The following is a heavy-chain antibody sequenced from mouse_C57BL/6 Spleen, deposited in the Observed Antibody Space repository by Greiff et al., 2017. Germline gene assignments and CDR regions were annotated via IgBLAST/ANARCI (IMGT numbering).Heavy chain of an antibody. J-gene: IGHJ4*01. D-gene: IGHD2-2*01. Sequence: EVKLMEPGEGLVKPGGSLKLSCAASGFTFSSYAMSWVRQTPEKRLEWVAYISSGGDYIYYADTVKGRFTISRDNARNTLYLQMSSLKSEDTAMYYCTREWAMVNYYAMDYWGQGTSVTVSS. CDR2: ISSGGDYI. CDR1: GFTFSSYA. CDR3: TREWAMVNYYAMDY. V-gene: IGHV5-9-1*02.